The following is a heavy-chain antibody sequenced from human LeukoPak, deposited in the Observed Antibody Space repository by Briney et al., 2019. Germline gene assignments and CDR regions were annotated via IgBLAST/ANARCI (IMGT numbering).Heavy chain of an antibody. V-gene: IGHV1-3*01. D-gene: IGHD3-22*01. CDR3: ARVTRSNRGYYDSSGYSY. Sequence: ASVKVSCKASGYTFTSYAMHWVRQAPGQRLEWMGWINAGNGNTKYSQKFQGRVTITRDTSASTAYMELSSLRSEDTAVYYCARVTRSNRGYYDSSGYSYWGQGTLVTVSS. J-gene: IGHJ1*01. CDR2: INAGNGNT. CDR1: GYTFTSYA.